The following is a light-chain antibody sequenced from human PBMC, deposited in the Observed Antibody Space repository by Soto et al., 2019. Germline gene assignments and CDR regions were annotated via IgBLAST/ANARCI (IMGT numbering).Light chain of an antibody. CDR1: QSLVHRDGNTY. CDR2: MIS. CDR3: MQATQPYT. Sequence: EIVMTQTPLSSRVTLGQPASISCRYSQSLVHRDGNTYLSWLHQRPGQPPRLLIYMISDRFSGVPDRFSGSGAGTDFTLKISRVEAEDVRVYYCMQATQPYTFGQGTKLEIE. V-gene: IGKV2-24*01. J-gene: IGKJ2*01.